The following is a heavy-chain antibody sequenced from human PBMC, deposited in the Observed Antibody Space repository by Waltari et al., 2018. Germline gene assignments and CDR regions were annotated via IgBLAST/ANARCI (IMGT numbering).Heavy chain of an antibody. Sequence: EVRLEEIGGGWVKTGGSLRISCAASGFRLEVYAMHWVRQGPGKGLEWVAGVSWNSGEIYYADAVKGRFIISRDNPKKFLHLEMNNLRLEDTAHYCCASAALSYYTMDVWGRGTTVSVSS. D-gene: IGHD6-25*01. CDR3: ASAALSYYTMDV. CDR1: GFRLEVYA. CDR2: VSWNSGEI. J-gene: IGHJ6*02. V-gene: IGHV3-9*01.